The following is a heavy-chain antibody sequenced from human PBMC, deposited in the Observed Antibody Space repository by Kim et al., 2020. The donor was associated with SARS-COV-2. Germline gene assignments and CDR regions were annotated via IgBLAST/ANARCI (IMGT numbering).Heavy chain of an antibody. V-gene: IGHV3-30*04. CDR3: ARENYSSSWYTPPPFDY. J-gene: IGHJ4*02. CDR2: ISYDGSNK. CDR1: GFTFSSYA. Sequence: GGSLRLSCAASGFTFSSYAMHWVRQAPGKGLEWVAVISYDGSNKYYADSVKGRFTISRDNSKNTLYLQMNSLRAEDTAVYYCARENYSSSWYTPPPFDYWGQGTLVTVSS. D-gene: IGHD6-13*01.